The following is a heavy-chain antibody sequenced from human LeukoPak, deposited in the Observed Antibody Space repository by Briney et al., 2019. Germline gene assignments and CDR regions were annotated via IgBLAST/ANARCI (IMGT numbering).Heavy chain of an antibody. CDR1: GFTFSSYS. D-gene: IGHD2-2*01. CDR3: ARDDIVVVPATAPMDV. V-gene: IGHV3-21*01. Sequence: GGSLRLSCAASGFTFSSYSMNWVRQAPGKGLEWVSSISSSSYIYYADSVKGRFSISRDNAKNSLYLQMNSLRAEDTAVYYCARDDIVVVPATAPMDVWGQGTTVTVSS. CDR2: ISSSSYI. J-gene: IGHJ6*02.